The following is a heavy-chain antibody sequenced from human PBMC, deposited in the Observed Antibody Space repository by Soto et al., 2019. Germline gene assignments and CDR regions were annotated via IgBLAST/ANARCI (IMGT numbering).Heavy chain of an antibody. CDR2: IIPIFGTA. CDR3: AQGGPAAGPGFDY. D-gene: IGHD6-13*01. J-gene: IGHJ4*02. CDR1: GGSFSSYA. Sequence: SVKVPCKASGGSFSSYAISWVRQAPGQGLEWMGGIIPIFGTANYAQKFQGRVTITADESTSTAYMELSSLRSEDTAVYSCAQGGPAAGPGFDYWGQGTLVTVSS. V-gene: IGHV1-69*13.